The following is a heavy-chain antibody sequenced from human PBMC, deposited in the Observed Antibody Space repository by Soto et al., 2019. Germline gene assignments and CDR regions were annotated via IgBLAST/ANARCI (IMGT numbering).Heavy chain of an antibody. Sequence: ASVKVSCTASGYTFTSYAMHWVRQAPGQRLEWMGWINAGNGNTKFSQKFQGRVTITRDTSASTAYMELGSLRSEDTAVYYCARAPGGPDGPGDYWGQGTPVTVSS. CDR3: ARAPGGPDGPGDY. CDR2: INAGNGNT. CDR1: GYTFTSYA. D-gene: IGHD2-15*01. J-gene: IGHJ4*02. V-gene: IGHV1-3*01.